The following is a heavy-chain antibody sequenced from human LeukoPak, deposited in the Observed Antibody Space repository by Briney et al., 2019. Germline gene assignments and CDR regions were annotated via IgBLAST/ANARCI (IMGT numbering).Heavy chain of an antibody. CDR2: IYSSGST. CDR1: GGSISSASYY. J-gene: IGHJ4*02. Sequence: SETLSLTCTVSGGSISSASYYWSWIRQPAGKGLEWIGRIYSSGSTNCNPSLKSRVTISVDTSKNQFSLKLSSVTAADTAVYYCAMRERLAAAFDYWGQGTLVTVSS. V-gene: IGHV4-61*02. CDR3: AMRERLAAAFDY. D-gene: IGHD6-13*01.